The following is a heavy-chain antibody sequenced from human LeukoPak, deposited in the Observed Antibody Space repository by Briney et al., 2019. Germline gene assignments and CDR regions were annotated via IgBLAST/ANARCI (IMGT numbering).Heavy chain of an antibody. D-gene: IGHD5-12*01. CDR3: ARAPVATPSEFDY. Sequence: SQSLSLTCAVSVDSISSGCYWWCWIRQHPGKGPEWIGYISYGGKADYNPSLKSRVAISADTPKNQFSLKLSSTTAADTAVYYCARAPVATPSEFDYWGQGTLVTVSS. J-gene: IGHJ4*02. CDR2: ISYGGKA. CDR1: VDSISSGCYW. V-gene: IGHV4-31*11.